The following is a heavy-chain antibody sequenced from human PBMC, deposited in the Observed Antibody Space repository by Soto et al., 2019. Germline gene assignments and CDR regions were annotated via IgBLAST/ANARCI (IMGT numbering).Heavy chain of an antibody. CDR1: AGSINSRSYY. V-gene: IGHV4-39*01. Sequence: PSQTLSLTCTVAAGSINSRSYYWGWIRQSPGKGLEWIGSIYYSGSTYYNPSLKSRVAMSVDTSKNQFSLKLRSVSAADTAVYYCARQRTSVVTQAYFDDWGQGSLVTVSS. D-gene: IGHD2-21*02. CDR2: IYYSGST. J-gene: IGHJ4*02. CDR3: ARQRTSVVTQAYFDD.